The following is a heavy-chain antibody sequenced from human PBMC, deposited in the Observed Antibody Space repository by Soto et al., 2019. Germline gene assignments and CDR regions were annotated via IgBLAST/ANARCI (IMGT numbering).Heavy chain of an antibody. CDR1: GFTFSSYW. CDR3: ASSPLCSGGSCYVGYYYYMDV. CDR2: IKQDGSEK. V-gene: IGHV3-7*01. J-gene: IGHJ6*03. D-gene: IGHD2-15*01. Sequence: EVQLVESGGGLVQPGGSLRLSCAASGFTFSSYWMSWVRQAPGKGLEWVANIKQDGSEKYYVDSVKGRFTISRDNAKNSLYLQMNSLRAEDTAVYYCASSPLCSGGSCYVGYYYYMDVWGKGTTVTVSS.